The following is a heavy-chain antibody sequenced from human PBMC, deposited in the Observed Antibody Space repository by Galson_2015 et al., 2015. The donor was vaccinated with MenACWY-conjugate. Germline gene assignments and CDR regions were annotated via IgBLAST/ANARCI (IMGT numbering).Heavy chain of an antibody. V-gene: IGHV3-21*01. Sequence: SLRLSCAASGFTFSSYSMNWVRQAPGRGPEWVSSISRSSSYIYYADSVKGRFTISRDNAKNSLYLQMNSLRVEDTAVYYCARDPLEVVVVTAIDNLWGQGTLVTVSS. CDR2: ISRSSSYI. CDR1: GFTFSSYS. CDR3: ARDPLEVVVVTAIDNL. J-gene: IGHJ5*02. D-gene: IGHD2-21*02.